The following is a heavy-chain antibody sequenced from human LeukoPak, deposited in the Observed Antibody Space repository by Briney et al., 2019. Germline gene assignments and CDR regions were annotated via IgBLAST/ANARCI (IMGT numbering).Heavy chain of an antibody. CDR3: ARDMGYGDPFPFDY. D-gene: IGHD4-17*01. V-gene: IGHV4-38-2*02. CDR1: GYSISSGYY. J-gene: IGHJ4*02. CDR2: IYHSGST. Sequence: PSETLSLTCTVSGYSISSGYYWGWIRQPPVKGLEWIGSIYHSGSTYYNPSLKSRVTISVDTSKNQFSLKLSSVTAADTAVYYCARDMGYGDPFPFDYWGQGTLVTVSS.